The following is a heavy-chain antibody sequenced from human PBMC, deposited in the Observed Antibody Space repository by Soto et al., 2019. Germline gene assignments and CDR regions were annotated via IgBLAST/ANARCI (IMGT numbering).Heavy chain of an antibody. V-gene: IGHV4-34*01. J-gene: IGHJ1*01. CDR1: GGSFSGYY. D-gene: IGHD3-10*01. CDR3: ARGRAILLWFGESIKYFQH. Sequence: QVQLQQWGAGLLKPSETLSLTCAVYGGSFSGYYWSWIRQPPGKGLEWIGEINHSGSTNYNPSLKSRVTISVDTSKNQFSLKLSSVTAADTAVYYCARGRAILLWFGESIKYFQHWGQGTLVTVSS. CDR2: INHSGST.